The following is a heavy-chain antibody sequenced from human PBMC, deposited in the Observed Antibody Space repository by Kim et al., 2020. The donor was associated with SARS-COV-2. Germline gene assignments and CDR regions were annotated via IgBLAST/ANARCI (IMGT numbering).Heavy chain of an antibody. CDR2: ISSSGFST. D-gene: IGHD3-10*01. Sequence: GGSLRLSCAASGFTFSNYAMSWVRQAPGKGLEWVSGISSSGFSTYYADSVKGRFTISRDKSKNTLYLQMNSLRAEDTAVYFCAKGTASYYYGSGSYGGYYWGQGTLVTVSS. J-gene: IGHJ4*02. V-gene: IGHV3-23*01. CDR1: GFTFSNYA. CDR3: AKGTASYYYGSGSYGGYY.